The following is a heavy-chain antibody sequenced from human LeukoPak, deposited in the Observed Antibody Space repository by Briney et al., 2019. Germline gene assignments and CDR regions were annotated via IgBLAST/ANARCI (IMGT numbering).Heavy chain of an antibody. CDR1: GASISSYY. CDR3: ARDRVVPAAFDD. V-gene: IGHV4-4*07. Sequence: SETLSLTCTVSGASISSYYWSWIRQPADRGLEWIGRICATGSPNYNPSLKSRVTMSVDTSKNQFSLKLTSVTAADTAVYYCARDRVVPAAFDDWGQGTLVTVSS. CDR2: ICATGSP. J-gene: IGHJ4*02. D-gene: IGHD2-2*01.